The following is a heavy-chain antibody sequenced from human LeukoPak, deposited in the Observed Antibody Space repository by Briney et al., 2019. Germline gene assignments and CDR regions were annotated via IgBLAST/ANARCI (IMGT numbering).Heavy chain of an antibody. Sequence: PGMSLRLSCAASGFTFGVYTMHWVRQAPAKGLEWVAFISYDGGNKYYADSVKGRFTISRDNSKNTSYLEMNSLRAEDTAVYYCARPKGRYFDWLLTTEYFQHWGQGTLVTVSS. J-gene: IGHJ1*01. CDR2: ISYDGGNK. CDR1: GFTFGVYT. D-gene: IGHD3-9*01. CDR3: ARPKGRYFDWLLTTEYFQH. V-gene: IGHV3-30-3*01.